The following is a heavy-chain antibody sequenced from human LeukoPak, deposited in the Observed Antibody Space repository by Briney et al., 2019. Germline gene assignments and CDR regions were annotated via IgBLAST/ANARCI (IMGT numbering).Heavy chain of an antibody. CDR2: INHSGST. V-gene: IGHV4-34*01. D-gene: IGHD3-10*01. Sequence: SETLSLTCAVYGGSFSGYYWSWIRQPPGKGLEWIGEINHSGSTNYNPSLKSRVTISVDTSKNQFSLKLSSVTAADTAVYYCARAHRPATMVRARGNWFDPWGQGTLVTVSS. CDR3: ARAHRPATMVRARGNWFDP. CDR1: GGSFSGYY. J-gene: IGHJ5*02.